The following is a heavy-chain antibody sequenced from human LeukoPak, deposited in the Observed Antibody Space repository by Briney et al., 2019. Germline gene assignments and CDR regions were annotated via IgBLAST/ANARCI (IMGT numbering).Heavy chain of an antibody. Sequence: PGGSLRLSCAASEFTFNTYAVSWVRQAPGKGLEWVSAISGDGGITYYADSVRGRFTISRDNSKSTLYLQMNSLRAEDTAVYYCAKEGGQHGSDRYHFDYWGQGTLVTVSS. D-gene: IGHD3-10*01. V-gene: IGHV3-23*01. J-gene: IGHJ4*02. CDR2: ISGDGGIT. CDR1: EFTFNTYA. CDR3: AKEGGQHGSDRYHFDY.